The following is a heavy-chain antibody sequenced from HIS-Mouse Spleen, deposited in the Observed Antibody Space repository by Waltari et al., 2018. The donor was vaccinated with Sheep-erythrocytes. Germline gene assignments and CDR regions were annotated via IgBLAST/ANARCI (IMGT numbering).Heavy chain of an antibody. CDR2: IYPGDSDT. CDR1: GYSFTSYW. D-gene: IGHD3-3*01. J-gene: IGHJ3*02. V-gene: IGHV5-51*03. CDR3: ARGPVLRFLEWLPTDAFDI. Sequence: EVQLVQSGAEVKKPGESLKISGKGSGYSFTSYWIGRGRQMPGKGLEWMGVIYPGDSDTRYSPSFQGQVTISADKSISTAYLQWSSLKASDTAMYYCARGPVLRFLEWLPTDAFDIWGQGTMVTVSS.